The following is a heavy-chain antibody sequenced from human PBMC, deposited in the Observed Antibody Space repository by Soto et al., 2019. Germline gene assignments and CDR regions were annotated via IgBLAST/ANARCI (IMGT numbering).Heavy chain of an antibody. J-gene: IGHJ6*02. CDR3: ARDRDYYGSGSYYGPYYYYYYGMDV. D-gene: IGHD3-10*01. CDR2: ISAYNGNT. Sequence: ASVKVSCKASGYTFTSYGISWVRQAPGQGLEWMGWISAYNGNTNYAQKLQGRVTMTTDTSTSTAYMELRSLRSDDTAVCYCARDRDYYGSGSYYGPYYYYYYGMDVWGQGTTVTVSS. V-gene: IGHV1-18*01. CDR1: GYTFTSYG.